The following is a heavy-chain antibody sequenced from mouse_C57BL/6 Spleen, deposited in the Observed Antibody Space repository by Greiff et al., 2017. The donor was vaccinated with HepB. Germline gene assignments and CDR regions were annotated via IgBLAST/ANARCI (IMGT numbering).Heavy chain of an antibody. V-gene: IGHV1-55*01. CDR3: ARYGNYNDYAMDY. Sequence: QVQLQQPGAELVKPGASVKMSCKASGYTFTSYWITWVKQRPGQGLEWIGDIYPGSGSTNYNEKFKSKATLTVDTSSSTAYMQLSSLTSEDSAVYYCARYGNYNDYAMDYWGRGTSVTVYS. CDR1: GYTFTSYW. D-gene: IGHD2-1*01. CDR2: IYPGSGST. J-gene: IGHJ4*01.